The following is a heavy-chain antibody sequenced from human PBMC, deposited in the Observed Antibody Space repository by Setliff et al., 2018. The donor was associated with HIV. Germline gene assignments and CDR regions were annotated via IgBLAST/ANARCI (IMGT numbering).Heavy chain of an antibody. D-gene: IGHD6-13*01. J-gene: IGHJ3*01. CDR3: ARDRSTWSGGTNDALDV. Sequence: SVTLSLTCAVSGGSISSHYWNWIRQHPGKGLEWIGHIYYTGSTQYNPSLKSRVVISMDTSKDQLSLTVNSITDADTAVYYCARDRSTWSGGTNDALDVWGPGTMVTVSS. V-gene: IGHV4-59*06. CDR1: GGSISSHY. CDR2: IYYTGST.